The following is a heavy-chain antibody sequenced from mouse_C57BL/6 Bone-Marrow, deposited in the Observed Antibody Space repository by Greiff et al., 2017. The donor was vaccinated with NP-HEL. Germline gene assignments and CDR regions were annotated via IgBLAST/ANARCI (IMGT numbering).Heavy chain of an antibody. CDR3: ARGTYYDYGGDY. Sequence: QVQLQQPGAELVMPGASVKLSCKASGYTFTSYWMHWVKQRPGQGLKWIGEIDPSDSYTNYNQKFKGKSTLTVDKSSSTAYMQLSSLTSEDSAVYYCARGTYYDYGGDYWGQGTTLTVSS. J-gene: IGHJ2*01. CDR2: IDPSDSYT. D-gene: IGHD2-4*01. V-gene: IGHV1-69*01. CDR1: GYTFTSYW.